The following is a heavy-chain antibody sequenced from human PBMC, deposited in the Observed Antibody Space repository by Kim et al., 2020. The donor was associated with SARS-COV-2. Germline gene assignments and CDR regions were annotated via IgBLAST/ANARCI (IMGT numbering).Heavy chain of an antibody. V-gene: IGHV3-30*04. J-gene: IGHJ5*02. CDR2: ISTDGHNR. Sequence: GGSLRRSCSVSGFALSDSVIHWVRQAPGKGLEWLTLISTDGHNRPYADSVKGRFTISRDTSTNTVFLDMSSLRTDDMGVYYCAKEVGSSGSAGYFDPWG. D-gene: IGHD6-19*01. CDR3: AKEVGSSGSAGYFDP. CDR1: GFALSDSV.